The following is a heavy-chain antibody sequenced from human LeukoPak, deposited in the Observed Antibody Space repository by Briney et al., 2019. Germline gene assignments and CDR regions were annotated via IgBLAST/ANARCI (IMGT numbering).Heavy chain of an antibody. V-gene: IGHV4-38-2*02. Sequence: PSETLSLTCTVSGYSISSGYYWGWVRQPPGKGLEWIGSIYYSGSTYYNPSLKSRVTISVDTSKNQFSLKLSSVTAADTAVYYCARTYDFNWFDPWGQGTLVTVSS. J-gene: IGHJ5*02. CDR2: IYYSGST. CDR1: GYSISSGYY. CDR3: ARTYDFNWFDP. D-gene: IGHD3-3*01.